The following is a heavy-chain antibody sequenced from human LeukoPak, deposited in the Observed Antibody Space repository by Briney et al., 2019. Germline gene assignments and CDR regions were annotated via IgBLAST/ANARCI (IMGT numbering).Heavy chain of an antibody. V-gene: IGHV3-30*03. J-gene: IGHJ4*02. D-gene: IGHD5-18*01. CDR2: ISYDGSNK. CDR3: ARDYEDTAMVIDY. Sequence: PGRSLRLSCAASGFTFSSYGMHWVRQAPGKGLEWVAVISYDGSNKYYADSVKGRFTISRDNSKNTLYLQMNSLRAEDTAVYYCARDYEDTAMVIDYWGQGTLVTVSS. CDR1: GFTFSSYG.